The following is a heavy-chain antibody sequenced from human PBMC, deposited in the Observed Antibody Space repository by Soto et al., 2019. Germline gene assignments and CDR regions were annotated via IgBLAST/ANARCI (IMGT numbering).Heavy chain of an antibody. CDR2: ISGSGGST. Sequence: GGSLRLSCAASGFTFSSYAMSWVRQAPGKGLEWVSAISGSGGSTYYADSVKGRFTISRDNSKNTLYLQMNSLRAEDTAVYYCAKDGLRYFDWLFPRDYWGQGTLVTVSS. D-gene: IGHD3-9*01. CDR3: AKDGLRYFDWLFPRDY. CDR1: GFTFSSYA. V-gene: IGHV3-23*01. J-gene: IGHJ4*02.